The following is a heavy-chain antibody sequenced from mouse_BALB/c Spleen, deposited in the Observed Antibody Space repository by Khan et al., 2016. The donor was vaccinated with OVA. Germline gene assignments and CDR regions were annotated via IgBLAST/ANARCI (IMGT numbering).Heavy chain of an antibody. CDR3: ARAYYRYDGYYAMDY. CDR1: GFSLSRYN. Sequence: QVQLKESGPGLVAPSQSLSITCTVSGFSLSRYNIYWVRQPPGKGLEWLGMIWGGGGTDYNSTLKSRLSITKHNPNSQDLLKMNSLQTDDTAMYYCARAYYRYDGYYAMDYWGQGTSITVSS. CDR2: IWGGGGT. V-gene: IGHV2-6-4*01. D-gene: IGHD2-14*01. J-gene: IGHJ4*01.